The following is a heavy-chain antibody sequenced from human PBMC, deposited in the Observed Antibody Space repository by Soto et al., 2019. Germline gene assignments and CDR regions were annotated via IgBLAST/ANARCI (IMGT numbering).Heavy chain of an antibody. J-gene: IGHJ4*02. D-gene: IGHD3-16*01. Sequence: SETLSLTCTVSGGSISSSRCHWGWIRQPPGKGLEWIGYIYYSGSTNYNPSLKSRVTISVDTSKNQFSLKLSSVTAADTAVYYCARAGGGNVFDYWGQGTLVSVSS. V-gene: IGHV4-61*05. CDR3: ARAGGGNVFDY. CDR1: GGSISSSRCH. CDR2: IYYSGST.